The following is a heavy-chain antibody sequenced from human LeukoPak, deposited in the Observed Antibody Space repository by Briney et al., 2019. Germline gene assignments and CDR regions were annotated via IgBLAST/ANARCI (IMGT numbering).Heavy chain of an antibody. D-gene: IGHD3-10*01. Sequence: SETLSLTCAVYGGSFSGYYWSWIRQPPGKGLEWIGEINHSGSTNCNPSLKSRVTISVDTSKNQFSLKLSSVTAADTAVYYCARGAVLWFRPKLYYYYMDVWGKGTTVTVSS. CDR3: ARGAVLWFRPKLYYYYMDV. CDR1: GGSFSGYY. J-gene: IGHJ6*03. CDR2: INHSGST. V-gene: IGHV4-34*01.